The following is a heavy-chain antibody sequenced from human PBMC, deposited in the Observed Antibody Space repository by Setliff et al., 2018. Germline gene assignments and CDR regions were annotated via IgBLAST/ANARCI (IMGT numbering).Heavy chain of an antibody. CDR2: INPNSGGT. D-gene: IGHD3-9*01. J-gene: IGHJ4*02. Sequence: SVQVSCKASGYTFTGYFMHWVRQVPGQGLEWMGWINPNSGGTKYAQKFQARVTMTRDTSISTVYMELSSLRSDDTAVYYCARGLYDWFGCMDFWGLGTLVTVSS. CDR3: ARGLYDWFGCMDF. CDR1: GYTFTGYF. V-gene: IGHV1-2*02.